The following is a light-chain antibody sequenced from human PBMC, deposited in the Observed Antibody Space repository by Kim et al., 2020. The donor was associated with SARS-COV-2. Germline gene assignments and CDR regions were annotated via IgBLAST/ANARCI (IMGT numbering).Light chain of an antibody. CDR2: QDT. J-gene: IGLJ2*01. Sequence: VSPEQTASITCSGAKLGDKYASWYQQKSRQSPVQVIYQDTKRPSGIPERFSGSNSGNTATLTISGTQAVDEAGYYCQTWDSGTVVFGGGTQLTVL. CDR1: KLGDKY. CDR3: QTWDSGTVV. V-gene: IGLV3-1*01.